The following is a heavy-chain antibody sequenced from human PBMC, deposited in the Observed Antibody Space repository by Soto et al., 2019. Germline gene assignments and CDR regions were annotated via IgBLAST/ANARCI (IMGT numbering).Heavy chain of an antibody. CDR2: ISHSGST. D-gene: IGHD3-16*02. Sequence: SETLSLTCAVYGGSFSGYYWSWIRQPPGKGLEWIGEISHSGSTNYNPSLKSRGTISVDSSKNQFSLKLTSVTAADTAIYFCARVRLGDLSSKRYDYWGQGALVTVSS. J-gene: IGHJ4*02. V-gene: IGHV4-34*01. CDR3: ARVRLGDLSSKRYDY. CDR1: GGSFSGYY.